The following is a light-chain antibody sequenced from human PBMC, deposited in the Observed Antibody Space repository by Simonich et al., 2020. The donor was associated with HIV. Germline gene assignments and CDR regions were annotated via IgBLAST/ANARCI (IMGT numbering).Light chain of an antibody. CDR1: QGIRND. Sequence: IQMTQSPSSLSASVGDRVTITCQASQGIRNDLGWYQQKPGKAPKLLIYDASNLETGVPSRFSGSGSGTDFTITISSLQPEDIATYYCQQYDNLPLTFGGGTKVEIK. CDR2: DAS. CDR3: QQYDNLPLT. J-gene: IGKJ4*01. V-gene: IGKV1-33*01.